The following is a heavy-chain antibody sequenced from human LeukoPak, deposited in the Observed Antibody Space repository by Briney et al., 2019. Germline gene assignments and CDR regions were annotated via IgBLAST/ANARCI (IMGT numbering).Heavy chain of an antibody. CDR3: ARVQVTGTTGYYYYGMDV. CDR2: IWYDGSNK. D-gene: IGHD1-7*01. Sequence: GGSLRLSCAASGSTFSSYGMHWVRQAPGKGLEWVAVIWYDGSNKYYADSVKGRFTISRDNSKNTLYLQMNSLRAEDTAVYYCARVQVTGTTGYYYYGMDVWGQGTTVTVSS. V-gene: IGHV3-33*01. CDR1: GSTFSSYG. J-gene: IGHJ6*02.